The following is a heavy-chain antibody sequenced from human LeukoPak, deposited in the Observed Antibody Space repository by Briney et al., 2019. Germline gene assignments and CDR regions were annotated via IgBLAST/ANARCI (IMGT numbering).Heavy chain of an antibody. D-gene: IGHD5-18*01. V-gene: IGHV3-43*01. J-gene: IGHJ6*02. CDR2: ISWDGGST. Sequence: GGSLRLSCAASGFTFDDYTMHWVRQAPGKGLEWVSLISWDGGSTYYADSVKGRFTISRDNSKNSLYLQMNSLRTEDTALHYCAKQYTAYYYGMDVWGQGTTVTVSS. CDR3: AKQYTAYYYGMDV. CDR1: GFTFDDYT.